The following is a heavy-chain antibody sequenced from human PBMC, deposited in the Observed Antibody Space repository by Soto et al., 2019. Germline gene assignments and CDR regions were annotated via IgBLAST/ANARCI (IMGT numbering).Heavy chain of an antibody. CDR2: MNPNSGNT. J-gene: IGHJ3*01. Sequence: QVQLVQSGAEVSRPGTSVMVSCKTSGYTFTDNDINWVRQATGQGLEWMGWMNPNSGNTGHAQKFQGRVSMTRTADTSTAYMELSSLSSDDTAIYYCARDSSTTNPVWGQGTMVTVSS. CDR1: GYTFTDND. CDR3: ARDSSTTNPV. V-gene: IGHV1-8*01. D-gene: IGHD2-2*01.